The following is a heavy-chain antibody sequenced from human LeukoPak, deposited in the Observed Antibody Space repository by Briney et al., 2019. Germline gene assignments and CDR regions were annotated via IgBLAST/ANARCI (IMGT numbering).Heavy chain of an antibody. Sequence: PGGSLRLSCAASGFTFSSYGMSWVRQAPGKGLEWVSGISGSGGSTYYADSVKGRFTISRDNSKNTLYLQMNSLRAEDTAVFYCAKAGPSYDTRYYYYMDVWGKGTTVTISS. J-gene: IGHJ6*03. D-gene: IGHD3-9*01. CDR3: AKAGPSYDTRYYYYMDV. V-gene: IGHV3-23*01. CDR1: GFTFSSYG. CDR2: ISGSGGST.